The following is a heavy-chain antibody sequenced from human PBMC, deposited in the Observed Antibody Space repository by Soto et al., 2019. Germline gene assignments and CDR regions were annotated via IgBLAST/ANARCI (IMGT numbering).Heavy chain of an antibody. D-gene: IGHD2-2*01. J-gene: IGHJ4*02. CDR1: GYTFTSYG. CDR3: ASDYCISTACYLGY. CDR2: ISAYNGNT. Sequence: QVQLVHSGAEVKKPGASVKVSCKASGYTFTSYGISWVRQAPGQGLEWMGWISAYNGNTNYAQKLQGRVTLTTDTPTTTAYMELRSLGSDETAVYYCASDYCISTACYLGYWGQGTLVTGSS. V-gene: IGHV1-18*01.